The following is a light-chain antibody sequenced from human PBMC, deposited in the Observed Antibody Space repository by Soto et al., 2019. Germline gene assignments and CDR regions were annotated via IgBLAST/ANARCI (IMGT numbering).Light chain of an antibody. V-gene: IGLV2-14*03. Sequence: QSVLTQPASVSGSPGQSITISCTGTRSDVGGYNFVSWFQQQAGRAPKLMIYEVSERPSGVSNRFSGSKSGNTASLTISGLQAEDEADYYCSSYTSSNTHGFGTGTKVTVL. CDR1: RSDVGGYNF. CDR3: SSYTSSNTHG. CDR2: EVS. J-gene: IGLJ1*01.